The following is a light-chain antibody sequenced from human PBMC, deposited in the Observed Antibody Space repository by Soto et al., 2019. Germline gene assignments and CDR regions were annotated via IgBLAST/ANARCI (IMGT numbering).Light chain of an antibody. V-gene: IGLV2-14*01. CDR2: EVT. CDR1: SSDIGIYKY. CDR3: SSYTTSSTRV. J-gene: IGLJ1*01. Sequence: QSALTQPASVSGSPGQSIAISCTGSSSDIGIYKYVSWYQQHPGKVPKLIIYEVTNRPSGVSNRFSGSKSGNTASLTISGLQAEEEADYYCSSYTTSSTRVFGPGTKLTVL.